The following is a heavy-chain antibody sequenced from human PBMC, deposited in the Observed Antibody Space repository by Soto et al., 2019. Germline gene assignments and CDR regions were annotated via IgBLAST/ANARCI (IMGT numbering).Heavy chain of an antibody. CDR3: ARQVDGDYFDY. CDR1: GGSISSSSYY. V-gene: IGHV4-39*01. Sequence: SETLSLTCTVSGGSISSSSYYWGWIRQPPGKGLEWIGSIYYSGSTYYNPSLKSRVTISVDTSKNQFSLKLSSVTAADTAVYYCARQVDGDYFDYWGQGTLVTVSS. CDR2: IYYSGST. J-gene: IGHJ4*02. D-gene: IGHD4-17*01.